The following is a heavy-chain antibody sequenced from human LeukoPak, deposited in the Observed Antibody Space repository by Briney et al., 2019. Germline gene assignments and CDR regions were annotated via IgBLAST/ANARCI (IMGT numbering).Heavy chain of an antibody. J-gene: IGHJ4*02. Sequence: GGSLRLSCAASGFTFSRFGMHWVRQAPGKGLEWVAFIRYDASNKYYADSVKGRFTISRDNSKNTLYLQMNSLRAEDTAVYYCAKLAGYYFDYWGQGTLVTVSS. D-gene: IGHD3-3*02. CDR3: AKLAGYYFDY. CDR2: IRYDASNK. V-gene: IGHV3-30*02. CDR1: GFTFSRFG.